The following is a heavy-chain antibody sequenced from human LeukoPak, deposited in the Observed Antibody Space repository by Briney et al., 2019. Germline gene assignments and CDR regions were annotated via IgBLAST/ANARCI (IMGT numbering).Heavy chain of an antibody. J-gene: IGHJ4*02. CDR3: AREGEIVVVTAVFYFDY. Sequence: ASVKVSCKASGYTFTSYDINWVRQATGQGLEWMGWMNPNSGNTGYAQKFQGRVTMTRNTSISTAYMELSSLRSEDTAVYYCAREGEIVVVTAVFYFDYWGQGTLVTVSS. CDR2: MNPNSGNT. D-gene: IGHD2-21*02. V-gene: IGHV1-8*01. CDR1: GYTFTSYD.